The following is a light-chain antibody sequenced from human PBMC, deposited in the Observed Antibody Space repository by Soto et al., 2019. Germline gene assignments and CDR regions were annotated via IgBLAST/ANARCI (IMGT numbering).Light chain of an antibody. CDR2: EVS. J-gene: IGLJ1*01. CDR3: NSYTNTARV. V-gene: IGLV2-14*01. Sequence: QSALDHPASVSWSPGQSITISCTGTSSDFGVYHFVSWYQQHPGQAPKLIIYEVSNRASGVSDRFSGSKSGNTASLNISGLQAEDEADYYCNSYTNTARVFGTGTKVTVL. CDR1: SSDFGVYHF.